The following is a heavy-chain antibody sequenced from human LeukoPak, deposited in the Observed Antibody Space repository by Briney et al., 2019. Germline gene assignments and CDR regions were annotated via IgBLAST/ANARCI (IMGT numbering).Heavy chain of an antibody. V-gene: IGHV3-11*06. D-gene: IGHD6-13*01. CDR2: ISSSDTYT. Sequence: GGSLRLSCAASGFTFSDYYMSWIRQAPGKGLEWVSYISSSDTYTNYADSVKGRFTISRDNAKNSLYLQMNSLRAEDTAVYYCARRDSSSWYEDAFDIWGQGTMVTVSS. J-gene: IGHJ3*02. CDR1: GFTFSDYY. CDR3: ARRDSSSWYEDAFDI.